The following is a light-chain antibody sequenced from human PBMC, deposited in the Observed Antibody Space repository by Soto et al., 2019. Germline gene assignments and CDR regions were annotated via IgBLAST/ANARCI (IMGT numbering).Light chain of an antibody. CDR1: SSDVGGYNY. CDR2: AVS. CDR3: SSYTSSSTHVV. V-gene: IGLV2-14*01. J-gene: IGLJ2*01. Sequence: QSALTQPASVSGSPGQSITISCTGTSSDVGGYNYVSWYQQHPGKAPKPMIYAVSNRPSGVSNRFSGSKSGNTASLTISGLQAEDEADYYCSSYTSSSTHVVFGGGTKLTVL.